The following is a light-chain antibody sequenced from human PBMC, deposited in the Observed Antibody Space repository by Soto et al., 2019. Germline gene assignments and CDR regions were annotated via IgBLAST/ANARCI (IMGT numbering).Light chain of an antibody. V-gene: IGKV1-5*03. CDR1: QSISNW. CDR3: QQYDSYSYT. Sequence: DIQMTQSPSTVSASVGERVTITCRASQSISNWLAWYQQKPGEAPKLLIYKASTLDSGVPSRFSGSGSGTEFTLNISSLQPYDFATYYCQQYDSYSYTFGQGTKLEIK. J-gene: IGKJ2*01. CDR2: KAS.